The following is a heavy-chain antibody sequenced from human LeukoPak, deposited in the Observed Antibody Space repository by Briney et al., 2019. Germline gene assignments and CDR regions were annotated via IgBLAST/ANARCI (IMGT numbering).Heavy chain of an antibody. CDR1: GFSFNSFP. CDR3: AKMVGGNIRGLDY. J-gene: IGHJ4*02. D-gene: IGHD4-23*01. CDR2: ISYDGSNK. Sequence: PGRSLRLSCAASGFSFNSFPMHWVRQAPGKGLEWVAVISYDGSNKYYADSVKGRFTISRDNSKNTLYLQMNSLRAEDTAVYYCAKMVGGNIRGLDYWGQGTLVTVSS. V-gene: IGHV3-30*04.